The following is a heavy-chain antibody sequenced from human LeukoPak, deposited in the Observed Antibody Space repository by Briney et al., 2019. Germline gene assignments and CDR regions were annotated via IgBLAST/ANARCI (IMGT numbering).Heavy chain of an antibody. CDR1: GGTFSSYA. V-gene: IGHV1-69*06. Sequence: GASVKVSCKAPGGTFSSYAISWVRQAPGQGLEWMGGIIPIFGTANYAQKFQGRVTITADKSTSTAYMELSSLRSEDTAVYYCARGRIAAAGRNWFDPWGQGTLVTVSS. CDR2: IIPIFGTA. CDR3: ARGRIAAAGRNWFDP. D-gene: IGHD6-13*01. J-gene: IGHJ5*02.